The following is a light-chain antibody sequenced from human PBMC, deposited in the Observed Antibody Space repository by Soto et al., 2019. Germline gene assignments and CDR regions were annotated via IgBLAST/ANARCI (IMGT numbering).Light chain of an antibody. Sequence: QSVLTQSPSASGTPRQRVTISCYGSSSNIGSYPVSWYQQLPGTAPKLLINSDDQRPSGVPDRFSASKSGTSASLAISGLRSEDEADYYCAAWDARLSGHVFGAGTKLTVL. CDR1: SSNIGSYP. J-gene: IGLJ1*01. CDR3: AAWDARLSGHV. V-gene: IGLV1-47*02. CDR2: SDD.